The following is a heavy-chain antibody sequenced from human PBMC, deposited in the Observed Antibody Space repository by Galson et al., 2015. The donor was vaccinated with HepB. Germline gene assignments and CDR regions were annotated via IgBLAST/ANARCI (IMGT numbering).Heavy chain of an antibody. D-gene: IGHD2-15*01. CDR2: ISGSGGST. CDR3: ARGGGSHFDY. CDR1: GFTFSNYW. V-gene: IGHV3-23*01. J-gene: IGHJ4*02. Sequence: SLRLSCAASGFTFSNYWMHWVRQAPGKGLVWVSAISGSGGSTYYADSVKGRFTISRDNSKNTLYLQMNSLRAEDTAVYYCARGGGSHFDYWGQGTLVTVSS.